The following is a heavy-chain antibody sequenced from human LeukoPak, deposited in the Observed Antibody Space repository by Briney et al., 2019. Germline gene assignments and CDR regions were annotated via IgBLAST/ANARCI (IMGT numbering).Heavy chain of an antibody. V-gene: IGHV1-69*04. J-gene: IGHJ4*02. D-gene: IGHD6-13*01. CDR1: GDTFSNYA. CDR3: ARAGSSRFSVPYYFNY. Sequence: SVKVSCKASGDTFSNYAISWVRQAPGQGLEWVGRIVPSLGTPNYAQKFQGRVTITADRSTTTAYMELSSLRFEDTAVYYCARAGSSRFSVPYYFNYWGQGTPVTVSS. CDR2: IVPSLGTP.